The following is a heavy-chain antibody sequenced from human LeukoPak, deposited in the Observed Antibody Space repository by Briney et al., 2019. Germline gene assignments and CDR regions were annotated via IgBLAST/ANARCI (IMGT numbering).Heavy chain of an antibody. CDR1: GFTFSSYW. V-gene: IGHV3-74*01. CDR3: AKDNRRHYTSGPNPDSLH. D-gene: IGHD6-19*01. Sequence: GGSLRLSCAASGFTFSSYWMHWVRQAPGKGLVWVSRINSDGSSTSYADSVRGRFTISRDNAKNSLYLQMDSLRVEDTAFYYCAKDNRRHYTSGPNPDSLHWGQGALVTVSS. J-gene: IGHJ4*02. CDR2: INSDGSST.